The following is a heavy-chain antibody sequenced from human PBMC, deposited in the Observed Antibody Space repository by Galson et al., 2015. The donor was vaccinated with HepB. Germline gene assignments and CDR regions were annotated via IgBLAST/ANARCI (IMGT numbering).Heavy chain of an antibody. D-gene: IGHD3-3*01. V-gene: IGHV4-31*03. Sequence: TLSLTCNVSGGSITSGGYHWSWIRQHPGKGLEWIGHIYYTGSTYYNPSLKSRVTMSVDTSKHHFSLKLNSVTAADTALYYCTREWSGNYFDYWGQGILVTVSS. CDR2: IYYTGST. CDR3: TREWSGNYFDY. J-gene: IGHJ4*02. CDR1: GGSITSGGYH.